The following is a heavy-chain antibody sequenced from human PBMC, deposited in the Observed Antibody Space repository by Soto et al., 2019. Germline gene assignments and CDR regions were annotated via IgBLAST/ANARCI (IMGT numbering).Heavy chain of an antibody. J-gene: IGHJ3*02. CDR1: GYTFTSYG. Sequence: ASVKVSCKASGYTFTSYGISWVRQAPGQGLEWMGWISAYNGNTNYAQKLQGRVTMTTDTSTSTAYMELRSLRSDDTAVYYCARWWKGYSGGGYDADGISRQGTMETVSS. CDR2: ISAYNGNT. V-gene: IGHV1-18*01. D-gene: IGHD6-19*01. CDR3: ARWWKGYSGGGYDADGI.